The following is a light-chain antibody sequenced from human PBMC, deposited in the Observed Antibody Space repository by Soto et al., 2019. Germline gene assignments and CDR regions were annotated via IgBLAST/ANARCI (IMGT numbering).Light chain of an antibody. CDR1: QSISIW. Sequence: DIQMTQSPSTLSASVGDRVTMTCRASQSISIWLAWYQQKPGKAPKILIYKASSLESGVPSRFSGSGSGTEFTLTISSPQPDDFATYYCQQYSTYTPRTFGQGTKVDIK. CDR2: KAS. J-gene: IGKJ1*01. V-gene: IGKV1-5*03. CDR3: QQYSTYTPRT.